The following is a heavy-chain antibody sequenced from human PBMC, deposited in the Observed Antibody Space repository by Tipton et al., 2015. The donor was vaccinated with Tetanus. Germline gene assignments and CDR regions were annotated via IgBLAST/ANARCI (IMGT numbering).Heavy chain of an antibody. V-gene: IGHV4-61*08. CDR2: ISGSGTS. J-gene: IGHJ4*02. D-gene: IGHD3-3*01. Sequence: TLSLTCSVSGASLRGGDYHWSWIRQPPGKGLEWLANISGSGTSNSNYYLKSRITMTHDTSKNQFSLKLTAVTAADTAVYYCARANFDFSKKDPFDSWGQGILVIVSA. CDR3: ARANFDFSKKDPFDS. CDR1: GASLRGGDYH.